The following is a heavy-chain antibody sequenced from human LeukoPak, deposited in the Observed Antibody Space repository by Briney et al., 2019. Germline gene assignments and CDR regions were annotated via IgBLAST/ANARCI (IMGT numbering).Heavy chain of an antibody. CDR1: GGSISSYY. D-gene: IGHD3-3*01. CDR2: IYTSGST. Sequence: SETLSLTCTVSGGSISSYYWNWIRQPAGKGLEWIGRIYTSGSTNYSPSLKSRVTMSVDTSKNQFSLKLSSVTAADTAVYYCARRGGSYYDFWSHYYMDVWGKGTTVTVSS. J-gene: IGHJ6*03. V-gene: IGHV4-4*07. CDR3: ARRGGSYYDFWSHYYMDV.